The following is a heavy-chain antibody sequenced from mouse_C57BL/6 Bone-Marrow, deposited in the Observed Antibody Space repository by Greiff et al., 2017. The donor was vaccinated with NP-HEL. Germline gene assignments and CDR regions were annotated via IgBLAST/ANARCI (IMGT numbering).Heavy chain of an antibody. CDR2: INPNYGTT. Sequence: EVQLVESGPELVKPGASVKISCKASGYSFTDYNMNWVKQSNGKSLEWIGVINPNYGTTSSNQKFKGKATLTVDQSSSTAYMQRNSLTSEDSAVYYCARYGLGSFAYWGQGTLVTVSA. J-gene: IGHJ3*01. CDR1: GYSFTDYN. D-gene: IGHD1-1*01. CDR3: ARYGLGSFAY. V-gene: IGHV1-39*01.